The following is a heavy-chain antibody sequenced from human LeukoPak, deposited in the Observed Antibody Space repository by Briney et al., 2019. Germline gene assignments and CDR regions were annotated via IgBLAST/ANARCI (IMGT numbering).Heavy chain of an antibody. J-gene: IGHJ4*02. V-gene: IGHV1-18*01. CDR1: GGTFSSYA. CDR3: ARVGYCSSTSCYIAVDY. D-gene: IGHD2-2*02. Sequence: ASVKVSCKASGGTFSSYAISWVRQAPGQGLEWMGWISAYNGNTNYAQKLQGRVTMTTDTSTSTAYMELRSLRSDDTAVYYCARVGYCSSTSCYIAVDYWGQGTLVTVSS. CDR2: ISAYNGNT.